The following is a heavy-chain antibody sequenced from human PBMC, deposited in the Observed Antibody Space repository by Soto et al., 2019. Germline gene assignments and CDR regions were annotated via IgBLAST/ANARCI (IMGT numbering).Heavy chain of an antibody. CDR3: ARGSLTFDY. Sequence: SETLSLTCAAHGGSFSDYYWSWIRQPPGKGLEWIGEINHSGSTNCNPSLKSRVTISVDTSKDQFSLKVTSVTAADTAIYYCARGSLTFDYWGQGTLVTVSS. CDR2: INHSGST. V-gene: IGHV4-34*01. D-gene: IGHD2-21*02. J-gene: IGHJ4*02. CDR1: GGSFSDYY.